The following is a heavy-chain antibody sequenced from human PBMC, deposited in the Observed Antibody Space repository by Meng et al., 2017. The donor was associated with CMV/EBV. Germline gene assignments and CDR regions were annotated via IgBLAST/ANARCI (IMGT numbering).Heavy chain of an antibody. D-gene: IGHD2-15*01. CDR1: GFPFTNNA. V-gene: IGHV3-30-3*01. J-gene: IGHJ6*02. Sequence: LSLTCAASGFPFTNNAMHWVRQAPGKGLEWVAVISYGGINTYHADPVRGRFTISRDNSKNTVYLQMNSLRADDTAVYYCARDRGASVVAAARGYFYYGMDVWGQGTTVTVSS. CDR2: ISYGGINT. CDR3: ARDRGASVVAAARGYFYYGMDV.